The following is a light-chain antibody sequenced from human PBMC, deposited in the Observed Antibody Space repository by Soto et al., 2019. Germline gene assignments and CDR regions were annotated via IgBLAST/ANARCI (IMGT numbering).Light chain of an antibody. CDR3: QQYGSSPQCT. CDR2: GAS. J-gene: IGKJ2*02. CDR1: QSVSSSY. V-gene: IGKV3-20*01. Sequence: EIVLTQSPGTLSLSSGERATLSCRASQSVSSSYLAWYQQKPGQAPRLLIYGASSRATGIPDRFSGSGSGTDFTLTISRLEPEDFAVYYCQQYGSSPQCTFGQGTKLEIK.